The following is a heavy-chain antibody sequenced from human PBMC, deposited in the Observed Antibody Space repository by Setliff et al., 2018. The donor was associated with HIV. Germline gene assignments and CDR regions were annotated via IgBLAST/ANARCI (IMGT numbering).Heavy chain of an antibody. V-gene: IGHV3-23*01. J-gene: IGHJ6*03. CDR1: GFTFSNYP. D-gene: IGHD3-9*01. CDR2: LSGSGGST. CDR3: AKGSSPLRYFDTNAYYYYYYMDV. Sequence: GGSLRLSCAASGFTFSNYPMTWVRQAPGKGLEWVSVLSGSGGSTYYADSVKGRFTISRDNSKNTLYLQMHSLRAEDTAVYYCAKGSSPLRYFDTNAYYYYYYMDVWGRGTTVTVSS.